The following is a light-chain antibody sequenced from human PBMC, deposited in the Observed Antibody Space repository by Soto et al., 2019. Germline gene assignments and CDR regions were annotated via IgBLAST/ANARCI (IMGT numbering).Light chain of an antibody. CDR2: LGS. CDR3: MHVLQAPLS. Sequence: EIVMTQSPLSLPVTPGAPASISCRSSQSLLHSSGSNFLDWYLQKPGQSPQLLIYLGSNRASGVPDRFSGSGSVTDFTLKISRVEAEDVGVYYCMHVLQAPLSFGGGTRVEIK. V-gene: IGKV2-28*01. CDR1: QSLLHSSGSNF. J-gene: IGKJ4*01.